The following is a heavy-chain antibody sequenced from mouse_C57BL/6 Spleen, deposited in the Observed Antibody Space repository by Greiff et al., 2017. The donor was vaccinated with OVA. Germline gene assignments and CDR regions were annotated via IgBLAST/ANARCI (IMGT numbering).Heavy chain of an antibody. CDR2: INPNNGGT. J-gene: IGHJ3*01. V-gene: IGHV1-22*01. D-gene: IGHD1-1*01. CDR1: GYTFTDYN. Sequence: EVKLQESGPELVKPGASVKMSCKASGYTFTDYNMHWVKQSHGKSLEWIGYINPNNGGTSYNQKFKGKATLTVNKSSSTAYMELRSLTSEDSAVYYCARDITTVEEPYWGQGTLVTVSA. CDR3: ARDITTVEEPY.